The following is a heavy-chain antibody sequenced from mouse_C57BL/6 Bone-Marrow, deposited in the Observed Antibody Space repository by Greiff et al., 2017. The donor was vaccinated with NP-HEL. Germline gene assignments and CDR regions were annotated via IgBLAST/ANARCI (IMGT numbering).Heavy chain of an antibody. CDR2: IYPGNSDT. Sequence: VHVKQSGTVLARPGASVKMSCKTSGYTFTSYWMHWVKQRPGQGLEWIGAIYPGNSDTSYNQKFKGKAKLTAVTSASTAYMELSSLTNEDSAVYYCTRSNYGSSSFAYWGQGTLVTVSA. CDR3: TRSNYGSSSFAY. J-gene: IGHJ3*01. D-gene: IGHD1-1*01. CDR1: GYTFTSYW. V-gene: IGHV1-5*01.